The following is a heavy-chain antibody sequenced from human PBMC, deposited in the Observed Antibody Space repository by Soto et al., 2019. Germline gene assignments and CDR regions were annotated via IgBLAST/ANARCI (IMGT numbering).Heavy chain of an antibody. CDR2: IWYDGSNK. CDR1: GFTFSSYG. Sequence: GGSLRLSCAESGFTFSSYGMHWVRQAPGKGLEWVAVIWYDGSNKYYADSVKGRFTISRDNSKNTLYLQMNSLRAEDTAVYYCARETYFGSSYRYYYGMDVWGQGTTVTVSS. V-gene: IGHV3-33*01. CDR3: ARETYFGSSYRYYYGMDV. J-gene: IGHJ6*02. D-gene: IGHD1-26*01.